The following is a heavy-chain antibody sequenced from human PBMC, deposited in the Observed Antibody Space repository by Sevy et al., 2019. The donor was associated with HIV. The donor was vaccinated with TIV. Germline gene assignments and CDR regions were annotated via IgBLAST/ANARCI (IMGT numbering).Heavy chain of an antibody. V-gene: IGHV3-30*04. CDR1: GFTFSSYA. Sequence: GGSLRLSCAASGFTFSSYAMHWVRQAPGKGLEWVAVISYDGSNKYYADSVKGRFTISRDNSKNKLYLQMNSLRAEDTAVYYCARAGRMLRAAAMGTKYNWFDPWGQGTLVTVSS. J-gene: IGHJ5*02. CDR2: ISYDGSNK. D-gene: IGHD2-2*01. CDR3: ARAGRMLRAAAMGTKYNWFDP.